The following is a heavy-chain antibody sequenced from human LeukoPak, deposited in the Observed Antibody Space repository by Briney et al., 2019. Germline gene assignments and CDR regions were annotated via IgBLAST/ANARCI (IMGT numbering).Heavy chain of an antibody. J-gene: IGHJ4*02. Sequence: GRSLRLSCAASGFTFSSYAMHWVRQAPGKGLEWVAVISYDGSNKYYADSVKGRFTISRDNSKNTLYLQMNSLRAEDTAVYYCASLIGDYWGQGTLVTVSS. CDR1: GFTFSSYA. D-gene: IGHD2-15*01. V-gene: IGHV3-30-3*01. CDR2: ISYDGSNK. CDR3: ASLIGDY.